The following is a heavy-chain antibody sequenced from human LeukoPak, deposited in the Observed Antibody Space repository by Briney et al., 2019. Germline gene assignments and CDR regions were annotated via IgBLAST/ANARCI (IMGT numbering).Heavy chain of an antibody. CDR3: AQGRTNLDY. J-gene: IGHJ4*02. Sequence: PSETLSLTCAVYGGSFSGYYWSWIRQPPGKGLEWIGEINHSGSTYYNPSLKSRVTISVDTSKNQFSLKLSSVTAADTAVYYCAQGRTNLDYWGQGTLVTVSS. CDR2: INHSGST. D-gene: IGHD1-14*01. CDR1: GGSFSGYY. V-gene: IGHV4-34*01.